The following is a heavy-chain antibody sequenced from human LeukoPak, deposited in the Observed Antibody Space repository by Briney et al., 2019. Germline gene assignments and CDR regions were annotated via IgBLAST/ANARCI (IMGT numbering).Heavy chain of an antibody. J-gene: IGHJ4*02. Sequence: ASVKVSCKASGYTFTGYYMHWVRQAPGQGLGWLGWINPNSGGTNYAQKFQGRVTMTRDTSISTAYMELSRLRSDDTAVYYCATGVVVVAANDYWGQGTLVTVSS. V-gene: IGHV1-2*02. D-gene: IGHD2-15*01. CDR3: ATGVVVVAANDY. CDR1: GYTFTGYY. CDR2: INPNSGGT.